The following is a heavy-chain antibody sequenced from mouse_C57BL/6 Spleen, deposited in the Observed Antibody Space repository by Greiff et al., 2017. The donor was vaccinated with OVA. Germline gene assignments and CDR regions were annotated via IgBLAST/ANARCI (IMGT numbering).Heavy chain of an antibody. V-gene: IGHV5-17*01. CDR2: ISSGSSTI. CDR3: AILRYYAMDY. CDR1: GFTFSDYG. J-gene: IGHJ4*01. Sequence: DVKLVESGGGLVKPGGSLKLSCAASGFTFSDYGMHWVRQAPEKGLEWVAYISSGSSTIYYADTVKGRFTISRDNAKNTLFLQMTSLRSEDTAMYYCAILRYYAMDYWGQGTSVTVSS. D-gene: IGHD1-1*01.